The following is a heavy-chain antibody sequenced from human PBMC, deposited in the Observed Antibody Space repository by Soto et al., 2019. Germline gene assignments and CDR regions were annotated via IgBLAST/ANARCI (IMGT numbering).Heavy chain of an antibody. CDR1: GYTFIGYY. Sequence: ASVKVSCKASGYTFIGYYIHWVWLVPGQGLEWMGWSNPDSGNTKYAQNFQGRVTMTRDTSISTAFMELSRLRSDDTAVYYCARGQSEGGIGVAGHAFDLWGQGTMVTVSS. V-gene: IGHV1-2*02. CDR3: ARGQSEGGIGVAGHAFDL. J-gene: IGHJ3*01. CDR2: SNPDSGNT. D-gene: IGHD6-19*01.